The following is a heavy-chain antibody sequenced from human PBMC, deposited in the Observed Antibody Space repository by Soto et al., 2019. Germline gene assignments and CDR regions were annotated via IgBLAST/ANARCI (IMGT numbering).Heavy chain of an antibody. CDR3: ASLGGYDYYYYYGMDV. V-gene: IGHV3-21*01. J-gene: IGHJ6*02. Sequence: EVQLVESGGGLVKPGGSLRLSCAASGFTFSSYSMNWVRQAPGKGLEWVSSISSSSSYIYYADSEKGRFTISRDNAQNSLYLQMNRLRAEDTAVYYCASLGGYDYYYYYGMDVWGQGTTVTVSS. D-gene: IGHD5-12*01. CDR1: GFTFSSYS. CDR2: ISSSSSYI.